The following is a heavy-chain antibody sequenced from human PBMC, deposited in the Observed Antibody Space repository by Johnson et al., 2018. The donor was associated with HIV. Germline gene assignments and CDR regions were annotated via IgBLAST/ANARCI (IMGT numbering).Heavy chain of an antibody. CDR2: IFSGGST. CDR3: ASVYYDILTGYYYDALDM. V-gene: IGHV3-66*02. Sequence: VQLVESGGGVVQPGGSLRLSCAASGFTVSSNYMTWVRQAPGKGLEWVSVIFSGGSTYYADSVRGRFTISRDDSKNTMYLQMNSLRAEDTAVYYCASVYYDILTGYYYDALDMWGQGTMVTVSS. CDR1: GFTVSSNY. J-gene: IGHJ3*02. D-gene: IGHD3-9*01.